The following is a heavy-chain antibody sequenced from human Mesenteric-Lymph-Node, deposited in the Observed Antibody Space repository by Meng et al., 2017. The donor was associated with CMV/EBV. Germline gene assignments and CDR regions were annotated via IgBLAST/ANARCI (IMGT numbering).Heavy chain of an antibody. CDR1: FSFTTREVA. CDR3: AHITCSSTHCPTFFDF. V-gene: IGHV2-5*02. D-gene: IGHD2-2*01. CDR2: IYWDDDK. J-gene: IGHJ4*02. Sequence: FSFTTREVAVGWIRQPPGKALEWLAVIYWDDDKRYHPSLNSRLTITKDTSKNQVVLTVTNLDPVDTATYYCAHITCSSTHCPTFFDFWGPGTLVTVSS.